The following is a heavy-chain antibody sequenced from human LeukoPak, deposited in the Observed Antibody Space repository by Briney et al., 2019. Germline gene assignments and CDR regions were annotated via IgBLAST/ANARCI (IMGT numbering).Heavy chain of an antibody. CDR3: ARVWEIIDY. J-gene: IGHJ4*02. CDR1: GGSFSGYY. D-gene: IGHD1-26*01. V-gene: IGHV4-34*01. CDR2: INHSGST. Sequence: MTSETLSLTCAVYGGSFSGYYWSWIRQPPGKGLEWIGEINHSGSTNYNPSLKSRVTISVDTSKNQFSLKLSSVTAADTAVYYCARVWEIIDYWGQGTLVTVSS.